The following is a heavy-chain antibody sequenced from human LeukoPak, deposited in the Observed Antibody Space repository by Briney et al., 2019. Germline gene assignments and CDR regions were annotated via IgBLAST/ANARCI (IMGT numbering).Heavy chain of an antibody. CDR1: GFTVSSNY. CDR3: ARVRLDRSERNLDAFEN. V-gene: IGHV3-53*01. Sequence: GGSLRLSCAASGFTVSSNYMSWVRQAPGKGLEWVSSIYSGGSTYYADSVKGRFTISRDNSKNTVYLQMNSLRAEDTAVYFCARVRLDRSERNLDAFENWGQGTMVTVSS. D-gene: IGHD1-14*01. J-gene: IGHJ3*02. CDR2: IYSGGST.